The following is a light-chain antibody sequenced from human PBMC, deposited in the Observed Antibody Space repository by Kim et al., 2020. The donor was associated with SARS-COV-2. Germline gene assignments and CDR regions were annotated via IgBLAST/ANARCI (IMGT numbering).Light chain of an antibody. V-gene: IGLV3-19*01. Sequence: SSELTQDPAVSVALVQTVRITCQGDSLRSYYASWYQQKPGQAPVLVIYGKNNRPSGIPDRFSASSSGNTASLTITGAQAEDEADYYCNSRDSSGNHYVFG. CDR3: NSRDSSGNHYV. CDR1: SLRSYY. J-gene: IGLJ1*01. CDR2: GKN.